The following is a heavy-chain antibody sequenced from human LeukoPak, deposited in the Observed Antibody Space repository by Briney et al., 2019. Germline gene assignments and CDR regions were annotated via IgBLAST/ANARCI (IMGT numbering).Heavy chain of an antibody. V-gene: IGHV3-23*01. D-gene: IGHD3-22*01. CDR1: GFTFSSYA. Sequence: GGSLRLSCAASGFTFSSYAMSWVRQAPGKGLEWVTAISGSGGSTYYADSVKGRFTISRDNSKNTLYLQMNSLRAEDTAVYYCGRYYYDSSGYYPFDYWGQGTLVTVSS. J-gene: IGHJ4*02. CDR3: GRYYYDSSGYYPFDY. CDR2: ISGSGGST.